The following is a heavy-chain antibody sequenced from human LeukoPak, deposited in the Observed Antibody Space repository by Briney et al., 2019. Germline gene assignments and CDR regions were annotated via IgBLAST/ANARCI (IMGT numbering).Heavy chain of an antibody. CDR1: GFSVSYYY. CDR2: ITKKTAI. J-gene: IGHJ5*02. Sequence: GSLRLSCAASGFSVSYYYMNWIRQSPGKGLEWVSHITKKTAIEYADSVKGRFTISRDNANNLLFLQMDSLRPEDTAVYYCARGTYYSGSGPGNWFDPWGHGTLVTVSS. V-gene: IGHV3-69-1*01. CDR3: ARGTYYSGSGPGNWFDP. D-gene: IGHD3-10*01.